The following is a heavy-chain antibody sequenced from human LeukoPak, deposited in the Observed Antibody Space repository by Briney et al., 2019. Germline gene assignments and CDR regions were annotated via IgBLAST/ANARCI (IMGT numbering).Heavy chain of an antibody. D-gene: IGHD5-18*01. CDR2: ISAYNGNT. Sequence: ASVKVSCKASGYTFTSYGISWVRQAPGQGLEWMGWISAYNGNTNYAQKLQGRVTMTTDTSTSTAYMELRSLRPDDTAVYYCARSWAMVSADDYWGQGTLVTVSS. J-gene: IGHJ4*02. V-gene: IGHV1-18*01. CDR1: GYTFTSYG. CDR3: ARSWAMVSADDY.